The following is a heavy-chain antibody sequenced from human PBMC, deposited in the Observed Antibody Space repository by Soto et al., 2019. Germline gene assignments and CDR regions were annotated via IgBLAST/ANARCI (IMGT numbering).Heavy chain of an antibody. CDR2: ISYDGSNK. Sequence: QVQLVESGGGVVQPWRSLRLSCAASGFTFSSYGMHWVRQAPGKGLEWVAVISYDGSNKYYADSVKGRFTISRDNSKNTLYLQMNSLRAEDTAVYYCAKDHINGMDVWGQGTTVTVSS. J-gene: IGHJ6*02. CDR1: GFTFSSYG. CDR3: AKDHINGMDV. D-gene: IGHD2-21*01. V-gene: IGHV3-30*18.